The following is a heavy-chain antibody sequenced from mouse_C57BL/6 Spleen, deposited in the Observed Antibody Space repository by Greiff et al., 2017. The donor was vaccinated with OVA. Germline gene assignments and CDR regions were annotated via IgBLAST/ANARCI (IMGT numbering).Heavy chain of an antibody. Sequence: EVQLQQSGAELVRPGASVKLSCTASGFNIKDYYMHWVKQRPEQGLEWIGRIDPEDGDTEYAPKFQGKATMTADTSSNTAYLQLSSLTSEDTAVYYCTTYYGSSVAWFAYWGQGTLVTVSA. CDR3: TTYYGSSVAWFAY. CDR2: IDPEDGDT. D-gene: IGHD1-1*01. CDR1: GFNIKDYY. V-gene: IGHV14-1*01. J-gene: IGHJ3*01.